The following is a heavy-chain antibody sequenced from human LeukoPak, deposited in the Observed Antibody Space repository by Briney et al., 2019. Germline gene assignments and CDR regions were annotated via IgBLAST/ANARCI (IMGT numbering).Heavy chain of an antibody. CDR2: IDSGGST. CDR3: ARDSDSSGYWARAFDI. Sequence: GGSLRLSCAASGFTVSSNYMSWVRQAPGKGLEWVSVIDSGGSTYYADSVKGRFTISRDNSKNTLYLQMNSLRAEDTALYYCARDSDSSGYWARAFDIGGQGPMVTVS. CDR1: GFTVSSNY. V-gene: IGHV3-53*01. J-gene: IGHJ3*02. D-gene: IGHD3-22*01.